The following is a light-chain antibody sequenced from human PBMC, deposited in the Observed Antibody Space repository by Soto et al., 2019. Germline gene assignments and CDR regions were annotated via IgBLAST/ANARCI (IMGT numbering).Light chain of an antibody. J-gene: IGLJ2*01. CDR3: AAWDDSLGAVV. Sequence: QTVVTQPPAASATPGQRVTISCSGSSSNIGNNNAYWYQHVPGTAPKLIIHHNTLRPSWVPDRFSGSKSDTSASLAISGLQSDDESDYYCAAWDDSLGAVVFGGGTKLTVL. CDR1: SSNIGNNN. CDR2: HNT. V-gene: IGLV1-47*02.